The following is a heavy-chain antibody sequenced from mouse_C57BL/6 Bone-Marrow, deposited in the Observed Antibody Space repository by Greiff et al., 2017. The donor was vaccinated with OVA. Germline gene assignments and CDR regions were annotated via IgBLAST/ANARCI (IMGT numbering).Heavy chain of an antibody. V-gene: IGHV6-6*01. CDR1: GFTFSDAW. CDR3: TTPDSISYYYAMDY. Sequence: EVKVEESGGGLVQPGGSMKLSCAASGFTFSDAWMDWVRQSPEKGLEWVAEIRNKANNHATYYAESVKGRFTISRDDSKSSVYLQMNSLRAEDTGIYYCTTPDSISYYYAMDYWGQGTSVTASS. J-gene: IGHJ4*01. CDR2: IRNKANNHAT. D-gene: IGHD2-10*02.